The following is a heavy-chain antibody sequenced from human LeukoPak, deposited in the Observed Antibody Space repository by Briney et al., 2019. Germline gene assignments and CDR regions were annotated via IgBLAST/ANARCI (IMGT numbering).Heavy chain of an antibody. CDR2: ISSSSSYI. Sequence: KPSETLSLTCAVYGGSFSGYYWSWIRQPPGKGLEWVSSISSSSSYIYYADSVKGRFTISRDNAKNSLYLQMNSLRAEDTAVYYCAREESGHDHFDYWGQGTLVTVSS. CDR1: GGSFSGYY. D-gene: IGHD3-10*01. J-gene: IGHJ4*02. CDR3: AREESGHDHFDY. V-gene: IGHV3-21*01.